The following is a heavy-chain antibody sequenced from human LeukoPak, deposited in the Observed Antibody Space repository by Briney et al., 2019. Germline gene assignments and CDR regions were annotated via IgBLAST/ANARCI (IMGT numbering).Heavy chain of an antibody. Sequence: RSETLSLTCAVYGGSFSGYYWSWIRQPPGKGLEWIGEINHSGSTNYNPSLKSRVTISVDTSKNQFSLKLSSVTAADTAVYYCATRGDWNDVWFDPWGQGTLVAVSS. V-gene: IGHV4-34*01. CDR3: ATRGDWNDVWFDP. CDR2: INHSGST. J-gene: IGHJ5*02. D-gene: IGHD1-1*01. CDR1: GGSFSGYY.